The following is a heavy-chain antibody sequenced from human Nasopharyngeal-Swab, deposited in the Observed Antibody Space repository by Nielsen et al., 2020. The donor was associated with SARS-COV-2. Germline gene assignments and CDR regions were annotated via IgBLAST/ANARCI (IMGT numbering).Heavy chain of an antibody. CDR1: GFAFDDYP. CDR2: ISSSGDYI. Sequence: GGSLRLSCAASGFAFDDYPMNWVRQAPGKGLEWVSAISSSGDYIYYAASVKGRFTISRDNAKNSLYLQMNSLRAEDTAVYYCVRDTPAMFAYWGQGMLVTVSS. CDR3: VRDTPAMFAY. J-gene: IGHJ4*02. V-gene: IGHV3-21*01.